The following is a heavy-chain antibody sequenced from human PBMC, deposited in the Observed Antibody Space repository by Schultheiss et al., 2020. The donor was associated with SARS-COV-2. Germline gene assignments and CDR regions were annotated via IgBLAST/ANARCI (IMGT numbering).Heavy chain of an antibody. CDR3: ARGFYSSSWYPHYYYYMDV. CDR1: GFSFPNYW. CDR2: IYPGDSDT. J-gene: IGHJ6*03. Sequence: GESLKISCKGSGFSFPNYWINWVRQMPGKGLEWMGIIYPGDSDTRYSPSFQGQVTISADKSISTAYLQWSSLKASDTAMYYCARGFYSSSWYPHYYYYMDVWGKGTTVTVSS. V-gene: IGHV5-51*01. D-gene: IGHD6-13*01.